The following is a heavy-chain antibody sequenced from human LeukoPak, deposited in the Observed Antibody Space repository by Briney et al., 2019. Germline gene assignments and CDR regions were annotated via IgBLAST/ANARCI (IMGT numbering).Heavy chain of an antibody. CDR2: IKQDGSEK. Sequence: GGSLRLSCAASGFTFSSYWMSWVRPAPGKGLEWVASIKQDGSEKYYVDSVKGRFIISRDNSKNSLYLQMNSLSAEDTAVYYCARDLDFWSGYFMDVWGQGTTVTVSS. J-gene: IGHJ6*02. V-gene: IGHV3-7*01. CDR3: ARDLDFWSGYFMDV. CDR1: GFTFSSYW. D-gene: IGHD3-3*01.